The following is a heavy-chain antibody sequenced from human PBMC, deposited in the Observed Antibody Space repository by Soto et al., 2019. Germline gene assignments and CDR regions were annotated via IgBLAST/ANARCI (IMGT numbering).Heavy chain of an antibody. CDR2: IWDDGNTK. CDR3: ARARAGFLGSFDY. V-gene: IGHV3-33*01. Sequence: PGGSLRLSCAASRSIFSGYGMHWVRQPPGKRLEWVAVIWDDGNTKYYADDVEGRFTISRDNIKSTLYLHMNGLRVEDTAVYYCARARAGFLGSFDYWGQGTLVTVSS. J-gene: IGHJ4*02. CDR1: RSIFSGYG. D-gene: IGHD3-16*01.